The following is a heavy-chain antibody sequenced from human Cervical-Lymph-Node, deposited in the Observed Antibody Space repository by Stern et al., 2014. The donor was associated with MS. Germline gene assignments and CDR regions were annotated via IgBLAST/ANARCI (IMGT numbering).Heavy chain of an antibody. CDR2: FDPEDGET. D-gene: IGHD3-3*01. J-gene: IGHJ6*02. CDR3: ATDRDDFRSGYSAPTKGYGLDV. Sequence: QVQLVQSGAEVKKPGASVKVSCKVSGYTLTELSMHWVRQAPGKGLEWMGGFDPEDGETIHAQKFQGRVTMTDDTSTDTAYMELSSLRSEDTAVYYCATDRDDFRSGYSAPTKGYGLDVWGQGTTVTVTS. V-gene: IGHV1-24*01. CDR1: GYTLTELS.